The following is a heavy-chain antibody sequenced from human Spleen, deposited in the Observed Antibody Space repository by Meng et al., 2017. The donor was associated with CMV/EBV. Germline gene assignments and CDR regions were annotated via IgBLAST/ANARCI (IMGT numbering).Heavy chain of an antibody. CDR3: ARDREVVPNGYAMDV. Sequence: DSITSGTYFWTWIRQLPEKGLEWIGYIFYSGSTYYNPSLKSRITMSVDTSKNQFSLKLSSVTATDTAVYYCARDREVVPNGYAMDVWGQGTTVTVSS. D-gene: IGHD3-22*01. CDR1: DSITSGTYF. V-gene: IGHV4-31*02. CDR2: IFYSGST. J-gene: IGHJ6*02.